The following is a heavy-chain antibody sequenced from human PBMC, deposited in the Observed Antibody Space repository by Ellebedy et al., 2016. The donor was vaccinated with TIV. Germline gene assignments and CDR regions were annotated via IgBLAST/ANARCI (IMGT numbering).Heavy chain of an antibody. J-gene: IGHJ4*02. V-gene: IGHV3-7*04. CDR1: GFTFSSYA. CDR2: IKQDGSQK. D-gene: IGHD2-15*01. Sequence: GESLKISCAASGFTFSSYAMTWVRQAPGKGLEWVANIKQDGSQKYYGDSVKGRFTISRDNAKNSLYLQMNSLRVEDTAVYYCVREIGGSSSGWGQGTLVTVSS. CDR3: VREIGGSSSG.